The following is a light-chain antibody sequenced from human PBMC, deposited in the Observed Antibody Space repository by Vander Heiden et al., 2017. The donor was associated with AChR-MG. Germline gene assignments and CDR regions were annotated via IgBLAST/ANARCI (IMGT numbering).Light chain of an antibody. J-gene: IGKJ1*01. CDR3: QQYNNWPPT. Sequence: EIVMTQSPGTLSVSPGERATLSCRASQSIGTNLAWYRQKPGQAPRLLIFGASTRATGVPARFSGSGSGTEFTLTISSLQSEDFAVYYCQQYNNWPPTFGQGTKVEIK. CDR2: GAS. V-gene: IGKV3-15*01. CDR1: QSIGTN.